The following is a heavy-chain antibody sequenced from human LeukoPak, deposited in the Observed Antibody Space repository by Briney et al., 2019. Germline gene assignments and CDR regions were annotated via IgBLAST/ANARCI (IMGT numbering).Heavy chain of an antibody. V-gene: IGHV4-39*07. D-gene: IGHD3-22*01. CDR2: IYYSGST. CDR1: GASIISDTYY. Sequence: SETLSLTCTVSGASIISDTYYWGWIRQPPGKGLEWIGSIYYSGSTYYSPSLKSRVTMSVDTSTNQFSLKLISVSAADTALYYCARNFYASSGYYLDDFYFDFWGQGTLVTVSS. CDR3: ARNFYASSGYYLDDFYFDF. J-gene: IGHJ4*02.